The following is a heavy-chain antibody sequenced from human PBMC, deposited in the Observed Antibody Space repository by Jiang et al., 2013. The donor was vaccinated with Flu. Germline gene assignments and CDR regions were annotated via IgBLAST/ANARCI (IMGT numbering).Heavy chain of an antibody. CDR3: GVSTTMVRGVIKMGWFDP. Sequence: GPGLVKPSETLSLTCTVSGGSISSSSYYWGWIRQPPGKGLEWIGSIYYSGSTYYNPSLKSRVTISVDTSKNQFSLKLSSVTAADTAVYYCGVSTTMVRGVIKMGWFDPWGQGTLGHRLL. CDR1: GGSISSSSYY. D-gene: IGHD3-10*01. V-gene: IGHV4-39*01. CDR2: IYYSGST. J-gene: IGHJ5*02.